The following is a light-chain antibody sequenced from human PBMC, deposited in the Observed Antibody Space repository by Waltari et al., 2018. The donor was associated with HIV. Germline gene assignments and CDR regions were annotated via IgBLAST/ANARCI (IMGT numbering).Light chain of an antibody. CDR1: SGSVSTSNY. J-gene: IGLJ3*02. CDR2: STN. CDR3: VLFVGSGIWV. Sequence: QTVVTQETSFSVSPGGTVTLTCGLSSGSVSTSNYPSWYQQTPGQPPRTLIHSTNSRSAGVPDRFSGSILGNKAALTSTGAQADDESDYYCVLFVGSGIWVFGGGTKLTVL. V-gene: IGLV8-61*01.